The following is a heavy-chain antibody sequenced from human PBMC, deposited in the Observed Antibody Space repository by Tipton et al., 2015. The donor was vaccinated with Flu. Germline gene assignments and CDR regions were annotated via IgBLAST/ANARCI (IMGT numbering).Heavy chain of an antibody. CDR2: ISAYNGNT. CDR3: TRAKYYDSSGYYY. Sequence: QMQLVQSGVEMQKPGASVKVACEASGYTFDNYAISWVRQAPGQGPEWMGWISAYNGNTKYSEKFQGRVTLTRDTSTTTAYMELRSLRSDDTAVYFCTRAKYYDSSGYYYWGQGTLVTVSS. D-gene: IGHD3-22*01. V-gene: IGHV1-18*01. J-gene: IGHJ4*02. CDR1: GYTFDNYA.